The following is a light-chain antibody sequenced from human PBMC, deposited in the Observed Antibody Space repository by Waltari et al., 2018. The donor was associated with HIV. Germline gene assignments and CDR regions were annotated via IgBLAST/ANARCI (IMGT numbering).Light chain of an antibody. CDR2: RDK. CDR1: NIGSKN. Sequence: SYELTQPLSVSVALGQTARITCGGDNIGSKNVHWYQQRPGQAPVLVMYRDKNRPSCMPARFSGSNSWNTATLTISRAQAGDEADYFCQVWTQPTALFGGGTKLSVL. CDR3: QVWTQPTAL. J-gene: IGLJ3*02. V-gene: IGLV3-9*01.